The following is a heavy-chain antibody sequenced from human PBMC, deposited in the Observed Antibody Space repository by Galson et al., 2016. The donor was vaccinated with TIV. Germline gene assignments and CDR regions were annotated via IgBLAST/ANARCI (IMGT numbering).Heavy chain of an antibody. D-gene: IGHD5-18*01. CDR3: AKDRQWIPSTLDH. CDR2: IGGSGGSP. Sequence: SLRLSCAASGFTFGSYAMNWVRQAPGKGLEWVSSIGGSGGSPYYAESVKGRFTISRDSSKNTVFLQMNSLRAEDTAIYYCAKDRQWIPSTLDHWGQGTLVTVSS. CDR1: GFTFGSYA. V-gene: IGHV3-23*01. J-gene: IGHJ4*02.